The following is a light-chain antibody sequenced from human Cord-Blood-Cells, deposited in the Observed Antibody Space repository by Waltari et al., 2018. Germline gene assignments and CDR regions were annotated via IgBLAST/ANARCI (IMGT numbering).Light chain of an antibody. CDR2: DAS. CDR1: QSVSSY. CDR3: QQRSNWPRWT. V-gene: IGKV3-11*01. J-gene: IGKJ1*01. Sequence: EIVLTQSPATLSLSPGERATLSWRASQSVSSYLAWYQQKPGQAPRLLIYDASNRATGIPARFSGSGSGTDFTLTISSLEPEDFAVYYCQQRSNWPRWTFGQGTKVEIK.